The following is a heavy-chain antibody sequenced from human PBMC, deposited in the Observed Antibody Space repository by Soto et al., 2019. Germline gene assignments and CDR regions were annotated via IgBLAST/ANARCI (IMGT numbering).Heavy chain of an antibody. V-gene: IGHV3-7*03. CDR1: GFTFSSYW. CDR3: ARVLDGRMATADYYGMDV. CDR2: IKQDGSEK. J-gene: IGHJ6*02. D-gene: IGHD5-18*01. Sequence: PGGSLRLSCAASGFTFSSYWMSWVRQAPGKGLEWVANIKQDGSEKYYVDSVKGRFTISRDNAKNSLYLQMNSLRAEDTAVYYCARVLDGRMATADYYGMDVWGQGTTVTVS.